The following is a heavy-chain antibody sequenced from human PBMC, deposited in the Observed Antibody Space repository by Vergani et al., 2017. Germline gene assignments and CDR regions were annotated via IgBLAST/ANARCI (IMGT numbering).Heavy chain of an antibody. CDR1: GGTFSSYA. V-gene: IGHV1-69*12. D-gene: IGHD3-3*01. CDR3: ARDRADYDVWSGYYTNWFDP. Sequence: QVQLVQSGAEVKKPGSSVKVSCKASGGTFSSYAISWVRQAPGQGLEWMGGIIPIFGTANYAQKFQGRVTITADESTSTAYMELSSLRSEDTAVYYCARDRADYDVWSGYYTNWFDPGGQGTLVTVSS. J-gene: IGHJ5*02. CDR2: IIPIFGTA.